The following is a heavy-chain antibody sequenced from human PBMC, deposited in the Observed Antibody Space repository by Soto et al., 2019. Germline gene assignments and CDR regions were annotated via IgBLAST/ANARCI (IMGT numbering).Heavy chain of an antibody. CDR1: GFIVSSNQ. V-gene: IGHV3-53*01. Sequence: PVGSLRLSCVASGFIVSSNQMSWVRQAPGKGLEWVSVIYSGHTTYYADSVEGRFTISRDDSKNTLYLQMNSLRVEDTAVYYCVRGPSDHKLRLVEWPYGDYWGQGALVTVSS. CDR2: IYSGHTT. J-gene: IGHJ4*02. D-gene: IGHD3-3*01. CDR3: VRGPSDHKLRLVEWPYGDY.